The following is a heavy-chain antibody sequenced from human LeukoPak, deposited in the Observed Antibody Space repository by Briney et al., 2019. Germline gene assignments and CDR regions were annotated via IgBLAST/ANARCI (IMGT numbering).Heavy chain of an antibody. V-gene: IGHV1-69*13. CDR2: IIPIFGTA. J-gene: IGHJ4*02. D-gene: IGHD5-24*01. CDR1: GGTFSSYA. CDR3: ATTGRRDGYNLGLIFDY. Sequence: GASVKVSCKASGGTFSSYAISWVRQAPGQGLEWMGGIIPIFGTANYAQKFQGRVTITADESTSTAYMELSSLRSEDTAVYYCATTGRRDGYNLGLIFDYWGQGTLVTVSS.